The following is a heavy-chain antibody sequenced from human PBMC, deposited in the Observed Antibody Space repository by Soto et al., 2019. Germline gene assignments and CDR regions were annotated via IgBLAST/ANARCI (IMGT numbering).Heavy chain of an antibody. CDR3: ARVVPGAEAWFGP. D-gene: IGHD2-2*01. V-gene: IGHV1-18*03. CDR2: ISLYSDGT. CDR1: GYTFSNYG. J-gene: IGHJ5*02. Sequence: QVQLVQSGGEVKRPGASVKVSCKTSGYTFSNYGSTWVRQAPGQPLEWLGWISLYSDGTNYAQKFQGRVSMTTDTSTTTAYMELRSLRSDDMAVYYCARVVPGAEAWFGPWGQGTLVTVSS.